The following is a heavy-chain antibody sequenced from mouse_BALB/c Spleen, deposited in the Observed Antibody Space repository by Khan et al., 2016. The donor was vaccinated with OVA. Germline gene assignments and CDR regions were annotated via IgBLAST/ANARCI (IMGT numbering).Heavy chain of an antibody. CDR2: ITNGGSYT. V-gene: IGHV5-6*01. CDR3: ARRGYDEAWFAY. J-gene: IGHJ3*01. CDR1: GFTFSNYG. Sequence: EVELVESGGDLVKPGGSLKLSCAASGFTFSNYGMSWVRQTPDKRLEWVATITNGGSYTYYPDSVKGRFTISSDNAKNTLDLQMSSLKSEDTAMYYCARRGYDEAWFAYWGQGTLVTVSA. D-gene: IGHD2-2*01.